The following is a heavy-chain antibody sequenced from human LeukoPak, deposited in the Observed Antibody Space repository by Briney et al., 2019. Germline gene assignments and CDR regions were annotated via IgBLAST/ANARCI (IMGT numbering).Heavy chain of an antibody. CDR1: GFTFSSYA. V-gene: IGHV3-23*01. CDR2: ISGSGGST. J-gene: IGHJ4*02. D-gene: IGHD3-9*01. CDR3: AKGLLDYDILTGYSTIAFDY. Sequence: GGSLRLSCAASGFTFSSYAMGWVRQAPGKGLEWVSAISGSGGSTYYADSVKGRFTISRDNSKNTLYLQMNSLRAEDTAVYYCAKGLLDYDILTGYSTIAFDYWGQGTLVTVSS.